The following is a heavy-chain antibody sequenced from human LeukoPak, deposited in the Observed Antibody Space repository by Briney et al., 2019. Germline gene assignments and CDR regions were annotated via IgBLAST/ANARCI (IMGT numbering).Heavy chain of an antibody. D-gene: IGHD3-22*01. CDR2: ISSSSSTI. V-gene: IGHV3-48*01. J-gene: IGHJ4*02. CDR1: GFTFSSHS. Sequence: GGSLRLSCAASGFTFSSHSMNWVRQAPGKGLEWVSYISSSSSTIYYADSVKGRFTISRDNAKHSLYLQMNSLRAEDTAVYFCARGAYYYEDWGQGTLVTVSS. CDR3: ARGAYYYED.